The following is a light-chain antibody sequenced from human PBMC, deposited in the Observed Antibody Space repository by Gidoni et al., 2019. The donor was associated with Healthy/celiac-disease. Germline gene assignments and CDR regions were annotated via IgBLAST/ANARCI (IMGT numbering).Light chain of an antibody. CDR3: QQYYSTSYT. CDR1: QSVLYSSNNKNY. Sequence: DILMTQSPDSLAVSLGERATINCKSSQSVLYSSNNKNYLAWYQQKPGQPTKLLIYWAPTRESGVPDRVSGSGSGTDFTLTISSLQAEDVAVYYCQQYYSTSYTFXQXTKLEIK. CDR2: WAP. V-gene: IGKV4-1*01. J-gene: IGKJ2*01.